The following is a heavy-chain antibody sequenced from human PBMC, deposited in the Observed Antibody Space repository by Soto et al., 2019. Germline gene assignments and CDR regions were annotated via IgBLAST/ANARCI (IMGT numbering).Heavy chain of an antibody. D-gene: IGHD6-13*01. CDR1: GFTFSNYA. V-gene: IGHV3-23*01. CDR2: ITGSGGGT. Sequence: EVQLLESWGGLVQPGGSLRLSCAASGFTFSNYAMTWVRQAPGKGLEWVSVITGSGGGTYFVDSVKGRFTISRDNSKNTVYLQMNSLRAEDTAVYYCAKRPITAAGFDYWGQGTLVTVSS. CDR3: AKRPITAAGFDY. J-gene: IGHJ4*02.